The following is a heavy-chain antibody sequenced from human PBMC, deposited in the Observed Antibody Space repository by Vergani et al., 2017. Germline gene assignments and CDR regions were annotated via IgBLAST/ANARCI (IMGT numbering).Heavy chain of an antibody. Sequence: EVQLVESGGGLVKPGGSLRLSCAASGFTFSSYSMNWVRQAPGKGLEWVSSISSSSSYIYYADSVMGRFTISRDNAKNSLYLQMNSLRAEDTAVYYCAVASSVVPFDIWGQGTMVTVSS. D-gene: IGHD2-2*01. V-gene: IGHV3-21*01. CDR1: GFTFSSYS. CDR2: ISSSSSYI. CDR3: AVASSVVPFDI. J-gene: IGHJ3*02.